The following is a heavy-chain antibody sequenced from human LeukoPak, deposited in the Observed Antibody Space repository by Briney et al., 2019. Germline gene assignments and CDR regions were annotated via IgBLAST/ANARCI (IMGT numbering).Heavy chain of an antibody. CDR3: ARHGSGSYLYYFDY. J-gene: IGHJ4*02. V-gene: IGHV5-51*01. D-gene: IGHD3-10*01. CDR1: GYTFTNYW. Sequence: GVSLKISCQGSGYTFTNYWIGWVRQMSGKGLEWMGIIYPGDSDTRYSPSFQGQVTISADKSISTAYLQWSSLKASDTAMYYCARHGSGSYLYYFDYWGQGTLVTVSS. CDR2: IYPGDSDT.